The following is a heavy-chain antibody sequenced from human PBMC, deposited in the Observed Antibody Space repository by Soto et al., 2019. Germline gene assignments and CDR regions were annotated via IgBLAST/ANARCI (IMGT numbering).Heavy chain of an antibody. J-gene: IGHJ5*02. Sequence: SETLSLTCAVSGGSISSGGYSWSWIRQPPGKGLEWIGYIYHSGSTYYNPSLKSRVTISVDRSKNQFSLKLSSVTAADTAVYYCPRAEVGATAWFDPRGQGARVTVSS. V-gene: IGHV4-30-2*01. CDR3: PRAEVGATAWFDP. D-gene: IGHD1-26*01. CDR1: GGSISSGGYS. CDR2: IYHSGST.